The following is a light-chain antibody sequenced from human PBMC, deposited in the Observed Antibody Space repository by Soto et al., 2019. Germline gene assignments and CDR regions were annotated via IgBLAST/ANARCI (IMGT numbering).Light chain of an antibody. CDR1: SSDVGGYNY. CDR3: SSYTSSRAYV. CDR2: EVS. V-gene: IGLV2-14*01. J-gene: IGLJ1*01. Sequence: QPASVSGSPGQSITISCTGTSSDVGGYNYVSWYQQQSGKAPKLMIHEVSNRPSGVSNRFSGSKSGNTASLTISGLQAEDEADYYCSSYTSSRAYVFGIGTKVTVL.